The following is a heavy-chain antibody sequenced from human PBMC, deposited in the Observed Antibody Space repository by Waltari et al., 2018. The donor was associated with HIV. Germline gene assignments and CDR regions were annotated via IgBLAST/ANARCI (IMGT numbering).Heavy chain of an antibody. J-gene: IGHJ5*02. Sequence: AESGGRLIQPGGSLGLSCQAYNFSVSGKPVTWIRQAPGGSLEWVAVIYPDDTTHYADSVSGRFTISRAKSRTTVLLLMNGLFVDDTATYFCATGVRYYGPWGQGTRVTVSS. D-gene: IGHD3-10*01. CDR2: IYPDDTT. CDR3: ATGVRYYGP. CDR1: NFSVSGKP. V-gene: IGHV3-53*01.